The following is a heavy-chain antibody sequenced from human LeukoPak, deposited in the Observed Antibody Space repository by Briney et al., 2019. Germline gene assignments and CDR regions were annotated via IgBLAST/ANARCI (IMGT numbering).Heavy chain of an antibody. D-gene: IGHD1-1*01. V-gene: IGHV4-34*01. CDR2: INHSGST. Sequence: SETLSLTCVVYGGSFSGYYWSWIRQPPGKGLEWIGGINHSGSTNYTPSLKSRVTISVDTSKNQFSLKLSSVTAADTAVYYCARRDPPLGWNDGDAFDIWGQGTMVTVSS. CDR3: ARRDPPLGWNDGDAFDI. J-gene: IGHJ3*02. CDR1: GGSFSGYY.